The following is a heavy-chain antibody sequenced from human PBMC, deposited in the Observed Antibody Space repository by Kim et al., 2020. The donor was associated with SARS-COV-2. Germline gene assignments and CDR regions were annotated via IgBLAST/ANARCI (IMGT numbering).Heavy chain of an antibody. Sequence: GGSLRLSCAASGFTFSSYGMHWVRQAPGKGLEWVAVIWYDGSNKYYADSVKGRFTISRDNSKNTLYLQMNSLRAEDTAVYYCARDMQERYYYMDVWGKGTTVTVSS. V-gene: IGHV3-33*01. J-gene: IGHJ6*03. CDR1: GFTFSSYG. CDR2: IWYDGSNK. CDR3: ARDMQERYYYMDV. D-gene: IGHD1-1*01.